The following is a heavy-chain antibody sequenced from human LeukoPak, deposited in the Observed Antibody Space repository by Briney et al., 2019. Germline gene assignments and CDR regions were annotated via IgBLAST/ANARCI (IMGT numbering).Heavy chain of an antibody. D-gene: IGHD4-17*01. CDR2: ISSSGSTI. J-gene: IGHJ5*02. Sequence: GGSLRLSCAASGFTFSSYEMNWVRQAPGKGLEWVSYISSSGSTIYYADSVKGRFTISRDNAKNSLYLQMNSLRAEDTAVYYCARGDYGDYLRFDPWGQGTLVTVSS. CDR3: ARGDYGDYLRFDP. V-gene: IGHV3-48*03. CDR1: GFTFSSYE.